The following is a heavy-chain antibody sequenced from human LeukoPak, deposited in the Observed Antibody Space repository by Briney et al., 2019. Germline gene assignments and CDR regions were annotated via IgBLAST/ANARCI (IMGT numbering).Heavy chain of an antibody. CDR3: AKNGDRGAYCTGGTCYPYFYYYMDV. D-gene: IGHD2-15*01. CDR2: IYSGGST. CDR1: GFTVSSNY. J-gene: IGHJ6*03. Sequence: GGSLRLSCAASGFTVSSNYMSWVRQAPGKGLEWVSVIYSGGSTYYADSVKGRFTISRDNTKNTLYLQMNSLRAEDTAIYYCAKNGDRGAYCTGGTCYPYFYYYMDVWGKGTTVTI. V-gene: IGHV3-66*01.